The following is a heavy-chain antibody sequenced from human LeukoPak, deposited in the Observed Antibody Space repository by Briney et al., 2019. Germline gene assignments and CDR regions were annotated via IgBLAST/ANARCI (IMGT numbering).Heavy chain of an antibody. J-gene: IGHJ6*04. CDR3: AELGITMIGGV. CDR1: GFTFSSYE. D-gene: IGHD3-10*02. V-gene: IGHV3-48*03. Sequence: HPGGSRRLSCAASGFTFSSYEMNWFRQAPGKGLEWVSYISSSCSTIYYADAVKVRFTISRDNAKNSLYLQMNSLRAEATAVYYCAELGITMIGGVWGKGTTVTISS. CDR2: ISSSCSTI.